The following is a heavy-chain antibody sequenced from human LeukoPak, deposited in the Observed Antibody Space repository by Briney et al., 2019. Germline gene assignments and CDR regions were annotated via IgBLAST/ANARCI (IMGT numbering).Heavy chain of an antibody. CDR1: NYSINSGHY. CDR2: IYHTGFT. V-gene: IGHV4-38-2*02. Sequence: SETLSLTCIVSNYSINSGHYWGWIRQPPGKGLEWIGSIYHTGFTYSNPSLTSRLTMSIDASKNEFSLKLTSVTAADTAVYFCARGGIRGGIDNWFDPWGQGTLVTVSS. CDR3: ARGGIRGGIDNWFDP. J-gene: IGHJ5*02. D-gene: IGHD3-10*01.